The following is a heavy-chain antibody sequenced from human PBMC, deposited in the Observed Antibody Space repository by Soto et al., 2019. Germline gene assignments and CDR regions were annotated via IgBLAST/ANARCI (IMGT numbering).Heavy chain of an antibody. V-gene: IGHV3-21*01. CDR3: ARDKGITMGRGVSAPLWN. J-gene: IGHJ4*02. CDR1: AFFLTMDR. D-gene: IGHD3-10*01. CDR2: ISSSSSYI. Sequence: GGSLTLSCAVSAFFLTMDRVNWVRHVPGKGMEWVSSISSSSSYIYYADSVKGRFTISRDNAKNSLYLQMNSLRAEDTAVYYCARDKGITMGRGVSAPLWNWSQGT.